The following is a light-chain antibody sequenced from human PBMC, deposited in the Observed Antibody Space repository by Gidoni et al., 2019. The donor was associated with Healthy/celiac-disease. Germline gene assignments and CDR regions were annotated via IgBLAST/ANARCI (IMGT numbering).Light chain of an antibody. Sequence: EIVLTQSPATLSLSPGERATLSCRASQSVSSYLAWYQQKPGQAPRLLIYDASNRATGIPARFSGSGSGTDFTLTISSLEPEDFAVYYCQQRSSWAFGQXTKVEIK. CDR3: QQRSSWA. CDR2: DAS. J-gene: IGKJ1*01. CDR1: QSVSSY. V-gene: IGKV3-11*01.